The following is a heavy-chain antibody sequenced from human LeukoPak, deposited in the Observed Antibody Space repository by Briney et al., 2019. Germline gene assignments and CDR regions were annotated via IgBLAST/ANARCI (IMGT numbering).Heavy chain of an antibody. Sequence: GGSLRLSCAASGFTFSSYEMTWVRQAPGRGLEWVSYISCSGSSVSYADSVKGRFTISRDNAKNSLYLQMNNLRAEDTAVYYCASFSDYWGQGALVTVSA. J-gene: IGHJ4*02. CDR2: ISCSGSSV. V-gene: IGHV3-48*03. CDR1: GFTFSSYE. CDR3: ASFSDY.